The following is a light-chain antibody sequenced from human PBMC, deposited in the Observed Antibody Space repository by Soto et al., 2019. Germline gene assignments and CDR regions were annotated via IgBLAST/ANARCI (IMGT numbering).Light chain of an antibody. J-gene: IGKJ1*01. V-gene: IGKV3-15*01. CDR2: GAS. CDR3: QQYADWPRT. Sequence: EIVLTQSPATLSVSPGERAPLSCRARQSVSSNLAWYQQKPGQAPRLLIYGASTRTTGIPARFSGSGSGTEFTLTISSLQSGDFAVYYCQQYADWPRTFGQGTKVDIK. CDR1: QSVSSN.